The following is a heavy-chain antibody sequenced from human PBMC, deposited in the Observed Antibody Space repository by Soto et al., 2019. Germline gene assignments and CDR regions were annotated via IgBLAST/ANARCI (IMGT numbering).Heavy chain of an antibody. J-gene: IGHJ4*02. D-gene: IGHD2-2*01. Sequence: PGGSLRLSCAASGFTFSSYEMNWVRQAPGKGLEWVSYISSSGRTINYADSVKGRFTISRDNAKSSLHLQMHSLRAEDTAVYYCAKDLILNYIVVVPAAIDYWGQGTLVTVSS. CDR2: ISSSGRTI. V-gene: IGHV3-48*03. CDR1: GFTFSSYE. CDR3: AKDLILNYIVVVPAAIDY.